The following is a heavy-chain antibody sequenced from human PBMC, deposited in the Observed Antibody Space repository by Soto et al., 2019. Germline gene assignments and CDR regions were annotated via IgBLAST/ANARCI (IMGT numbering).Heavy chain of an antibody. CDR1: GGSISSGDYY. V-gene: IGHV4-30-4*01. J-gene: IGHJ4*02. D-gene: IGHD4-4*01. Sequence: SETLSLTCTVYGGSISSGDYYWSWIRQPPGKGLEWIGYVYYSGSTYYNPSLKSRVTISVDMSKNQFSLKLSSVTAADTAVYYCARVDLGSYDYSLDYWGQGTLVTVSS. CDR2: VYYSGST. CDR3: ARVDLGSYDYSLDY.